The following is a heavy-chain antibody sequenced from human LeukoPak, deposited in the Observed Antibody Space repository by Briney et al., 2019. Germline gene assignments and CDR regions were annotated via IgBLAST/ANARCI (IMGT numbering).Heavy chain of an antibody. V-gene: IGHV3-48*01. CDR3: VRRSTGIQLWSHYYYMDV. J-gene: IGHJ6*03. Sequence: GGSLRLSCAASGFTLSSYSMNWVRQAPGKGLEWVSYISSSSSTIYYADSVKGRFTISRDNAKNSLYLQMNSLRAEDTAVYYCVRRSTGIQLWSHYYYMDVWGKGTTVTISS. CDR1: GFTLSSYS. D-gene: IGHD5-18*01. CDR2: ISSSSSTI.